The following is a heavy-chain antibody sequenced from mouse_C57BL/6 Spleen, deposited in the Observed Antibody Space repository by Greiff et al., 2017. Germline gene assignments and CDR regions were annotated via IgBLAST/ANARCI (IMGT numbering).Heavy chain of an antibody. CDR2: IDPEDGET. D-gene: IGHD1-1*01. CDR1: GFNIKDSY. J-gene: IGHJ3*01. Sequence: VKLQQSGAELVKPGASVKLSCTASGFNIKDSYMHWVKQRTEQGLEWIGRIDPEDGETKYAPTFQGKATITADTSSNTAYLQLSSLTSEDTAVYCCARASNYGFAYWGQGTLVTVSA. V-gene: IGHV14-2*01. CDR3: ARASNYGFAY.